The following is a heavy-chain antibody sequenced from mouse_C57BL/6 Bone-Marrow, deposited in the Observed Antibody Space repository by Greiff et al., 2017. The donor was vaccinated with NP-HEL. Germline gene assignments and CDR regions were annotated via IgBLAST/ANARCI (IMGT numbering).Heavy chain of an antibody. V-gene: IGHV1-72*01. J-gene: IGHJ4*01. CDR2: IDPNSGGT. CDR3: ARSRPLDSSGYVNAMDY. CDR1: GYTFTSYW. D-gene: IGHD3-2*02. Sequence: QVQLQQPGAELVKPGASVKLSCKASGYTFTSYWMHWVKQRPGRGLEWIGRIDPNSGGTKYNEKFKSKATLTVNKPSSTAYMQLSSLTSEDSAVYYCARSRPLDSSGYVNAMDYWGQGTSVTVSS.